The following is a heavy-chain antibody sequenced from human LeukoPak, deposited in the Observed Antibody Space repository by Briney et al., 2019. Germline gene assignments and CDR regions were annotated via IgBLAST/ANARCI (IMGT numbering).Heavy chain of an antibody. CDR1: GYTFTSYG. V-gene: IGHV1-18*01. J-gene: IGHJ4*02. CDR3: ATHDYDILTGYLFDY. D-gene: IGHD3-9*01. Sequence: ASVKVSCKTSGYTFTSYGVSWVRQAPGQGLEWMGWISTYNGNTNYAQNFQGRVTMTTDTSTSTAYMELRSLRSDDTAVYYCATHDYDILTGYLFDYWGQGTLVTVSS. CDR2: ISTYNGNT.